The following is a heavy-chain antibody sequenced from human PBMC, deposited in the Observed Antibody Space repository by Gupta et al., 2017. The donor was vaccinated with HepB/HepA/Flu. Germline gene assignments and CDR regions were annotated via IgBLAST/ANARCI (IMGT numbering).Heavy chain of an antibody. CDR2: IYWNDDK. Sequence: QITLKESGPTLVKPTQTLTLTCTFSGFSLSTSGVGVGWIRQPPGKALEWLALIYWNDDKRYSPSLKSKLTITKDTSKNQVVLTMTNMDPVDTATYYCAHSRRDGYNYVWFDPWGQGTLVTVSS. D-gene: IGHD5-24*01. J-gene: IGHJ5*02. CDR1: GFSLSTSGVG. V-gene: IGHV2-5*01. CDR3: AHSRRDGYNYVWFDP.